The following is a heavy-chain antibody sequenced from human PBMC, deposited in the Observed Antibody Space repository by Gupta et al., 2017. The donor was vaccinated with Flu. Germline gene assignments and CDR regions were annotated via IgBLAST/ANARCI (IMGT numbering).Heavy chain of an antibody. V-gene: IGHV3-23*01. Sequence: EVPLLESGGGLVQPGGALRPPCAAFGFTFSCYSMAWVRQAPGKGPEWVSGINDDGDVTFHADSVKGRFTISRDNSMNTLYMEMNSLRADDTAVYYCAKPPYRRITIAGVVILSMDVWGKGTTVTVAS. CDR2: INDDGDVT. J-gene: IGHJ6*04. CDR1: GFTFSCYS. D-gene: IGHD3-3*01. CDR3: AKPPYRRITIAGVVILSMDV.